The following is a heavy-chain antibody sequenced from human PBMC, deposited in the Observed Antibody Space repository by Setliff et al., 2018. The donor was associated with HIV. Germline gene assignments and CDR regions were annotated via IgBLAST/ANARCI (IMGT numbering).Heavy chain of an antibody. CDR1: TYSISSGFY. CDR3: ARLLPGDYYGSGSYFDY. J-gene: IGHJ4*02. CDR2: IYHSGST. V-gene: IGHV4-38-2*01. D-gene: IGHD3-10*01. Sequence: SETLSLTCVVSTYSISSGFYWAWIRQPPGKGLEWIGSIYHSGSTYSNPSLKSRVTISIDTSKNQFSLRLTSVTAADTAVYYCARLLPGDYYGSGSYFDYWGQGTLVTVSS.